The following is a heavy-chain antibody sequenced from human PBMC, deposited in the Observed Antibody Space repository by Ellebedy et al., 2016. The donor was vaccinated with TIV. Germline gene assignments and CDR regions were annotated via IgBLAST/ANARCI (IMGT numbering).Heavy chain of an antibody. V-gene: IGHV3-23*01. CDR1: GFTFSSYA. D-gene: IGHD1-1*01. CDR2: ISGSGGST. J-gene: IGHJ4*01. Sequence: PGGSLRLSCAASGFTFSSYAMSWVRQAPGKGLEWVSGISGSGGSTYYADSVKGRFTISRDNFQNTLFLHMHSLAAGDTAIYYCTKRADNWGFFDFWGHGTLVTVSS. CDR3: TKRADNWGFFDF.